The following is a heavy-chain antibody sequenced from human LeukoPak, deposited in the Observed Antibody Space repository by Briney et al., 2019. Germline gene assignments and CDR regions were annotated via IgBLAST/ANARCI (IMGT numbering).Heavy chain of an antibody. J-gene: IGHJ3*02. V-gene: IGHV3-30-3*01. CDR1: GFTFSSYA. D-gene: IGHD6-13*01. CDR3: ARVSSIPAGLRPIDAFVI. Sequence: GGSLRLSCAASGFTFSSYAMHWVRQAPGKGLEWVAVRSYDGSNKYYADSVKGRFTISRDNSKNTLYLQMNSLRAEDTAVYYCARVSSIPAGLRPIDAFVIWGQRTMVTVSS. CDR2: RSYDGSNK.